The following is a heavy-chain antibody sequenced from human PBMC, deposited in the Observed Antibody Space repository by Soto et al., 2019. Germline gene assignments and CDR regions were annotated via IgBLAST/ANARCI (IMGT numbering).Heavy chain of an antibody. D-gene: IGHD3-10*01. Sequence: GGSLRLSCAASGFTFTSFWMSWVRQAPGKGLEWVANINQDGSEKHYVDSVEGRFTISRYNAKNSLYLQMNSLTAEDTAVYYCARNLAITMVRGVNFDYWGQGTVVTVSS. CDR1: GFTFTSFW. CDR2: INQDGSEK. CDR3: ARNLAITMVRGVNFDY. J-gene: IGHJ4*02. V-gene: IGHV3-7*01.